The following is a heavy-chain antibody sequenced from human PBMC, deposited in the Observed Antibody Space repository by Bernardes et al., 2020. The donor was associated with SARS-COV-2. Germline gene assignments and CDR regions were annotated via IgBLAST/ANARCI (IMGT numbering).Heavy chain of an antibody. Sequence: VGSLRLSCAASGFTFSSYSMNWVRQAPGKGLEWISYISSSGSAIYYADSVKGRFTISRDSAKFSLYLQMSSLRAEDTAVYYCARDRYGDYIADVWGQGTTVTVSS. D-gene: IGHD4-17*01. CDR2: ISSSGSAI. CDR1: GFTFSSYS. J-gene: IGHJ6*02. V-gene: IGHV3-48*01. CDR3: ARDRYGDYIADV.